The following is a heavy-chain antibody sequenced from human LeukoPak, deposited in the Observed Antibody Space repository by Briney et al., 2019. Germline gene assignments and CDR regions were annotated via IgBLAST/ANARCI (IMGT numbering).Heavy chain of an antibody. CDR3: AKGYCTGGSCYSGDY. D-gene: IGHD2-15*01. J-gene: IGHJ4*02. CDR2: RNKANSYTT. Sequence: RNKANSYTTEYAASVKGRFAVSRDDSKNSLYLQMSSLKTEDTAVYYCAKGYCTGGSCYSGDYWGQGTLVTVSS. V-gene: IGHV3-72*01.